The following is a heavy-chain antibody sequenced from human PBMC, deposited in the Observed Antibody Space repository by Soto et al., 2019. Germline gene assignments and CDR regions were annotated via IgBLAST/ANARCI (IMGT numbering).Heavy chain of an antibody. D-gene: IGHD3-10*01. Sequence: PXESLSLTCPVAGCSISSYYWSWIRQPPGKGLEWIGYIYYSGSTNYNPSLKSRVTISVDTSKNQFSLKLSSVTAADTAVYYCARDHPPLLWFGETGGMDVWGQGNTVTVSS. J-gene: IGHJ6*02. CDR1: GCSISSYY. V-gene: IGHV4-59*01. CDR2: IYYSGST. CDR3: ARDHPPLLWFGETGGMDV.